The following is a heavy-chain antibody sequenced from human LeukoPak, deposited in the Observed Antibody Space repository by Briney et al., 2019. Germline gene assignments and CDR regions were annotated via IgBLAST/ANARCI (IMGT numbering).Heavy chain of an antibody. CDR1: GYTFTSYG. CDR2: ITTYNDNT. V-gene: IGHV1-18*01. Sequence: ASVKVSCKASGYTFTSYGISWVRQAPGQGLEWMGWITTYNDNTNYAQKFQGRVTMTTDTSTNTAYMELRSLRSDDTAVYYCAREASSGAYNDYWGQETLVTVSS. J-gene: IGHJ4*02. CDR3: AREASSGAYNDY. D-gene: IGHD1-26*01.